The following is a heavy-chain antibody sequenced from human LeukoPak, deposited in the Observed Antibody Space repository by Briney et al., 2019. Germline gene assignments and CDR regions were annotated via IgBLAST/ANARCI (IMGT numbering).Heavy chain of an antibody. Sequence: PSETLSLTCAVYGGSFSGYYWSWIRQPPGKGLEWIGEINHSGSTNYNPSLKSRVTISVDTSKNQFSLKLSSVTAADTAVYYCARAKASITIFGVAQPDYWGQGTLVTVSS. V-gene: IGHV4-34*01. D-gene: IGHD3-3*01. J-gene: IGHJ4*02. CDR3: ARAKASITIFGVAQPDY. CDR2: INHSGST. CDR1: GGSFSGYY.